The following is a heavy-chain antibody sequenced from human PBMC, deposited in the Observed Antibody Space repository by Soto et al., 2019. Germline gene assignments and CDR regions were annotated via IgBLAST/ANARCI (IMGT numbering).Heavy chain of an antibody. V-gene: IGHV4-59*01. CDR2: IHYSGST. J-gene: IGHJ4*02. CDR3: TVGGAGHPFDY. D-gene: IGHD3-16*01. Sequence: WTWIRPPPGKGLEWIGNIHYSGSTNYSPSLKGRVIISVDTSESQSSLKLSSVTTADTAVYYCTVGGAGHPFDYWGQGTLVTVSS.